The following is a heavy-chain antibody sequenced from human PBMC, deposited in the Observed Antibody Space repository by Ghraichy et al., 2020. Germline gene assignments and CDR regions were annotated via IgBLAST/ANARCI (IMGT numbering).Heavy chain of an antibody. CDR2: IYYTGIT. V-gene: IGHV4-59*01. CDR1: GTSITKYY. J-gene: IGHJ3*01. CDR3: TRDNPPIEMSTRGAFEF. D-gene: IGHD5-24*01. Sequence: SETLSLTCTVSGTSITKYYWSWIRQPPGKGLEWMGYIYYTGITNYNPSLESRVTISVDTSKNQFSLKLSSVTAADTAVYYCTRDNPPIEMSTRGAFEFWGQGTMGTVSS.